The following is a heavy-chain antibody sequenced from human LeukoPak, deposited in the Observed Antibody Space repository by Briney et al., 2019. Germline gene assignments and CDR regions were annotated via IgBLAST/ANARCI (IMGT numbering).Heavy chain of an antibody. J-gene: IGHJ6*03. CDR1: GYTFTSYG. V-gene: IGHV1-18*01. CDR2: ISAYNANT. CDR3: ARAGDFWSGYYLRNYYYYMDV. D-gene: IGHD3-3*01. Sequence: GASVKVSCKASGYTFTSYGISWVRQAPGQGLEWMGWISAYNANTNYAQKLQGRVTMTTDTSTSTAYMELRSLRSDDTAVYYCARAGDFWSGYYLRNYYYYMDVWGKGTTVTVSS.